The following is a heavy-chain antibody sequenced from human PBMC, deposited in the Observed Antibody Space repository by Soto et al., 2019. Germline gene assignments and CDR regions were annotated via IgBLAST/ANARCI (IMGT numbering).Heavy chain of an antibody. D-gene: IGHD1-26*01. CDR1: GFTFSDHY. J-gene: IGHJ5*02. V-gene: IGHV3-11*01. CDR3: ARGPELAPPIVFDP. CDR2: ISGRGSTT. Sequence: QVQLVESGGGLVKPGGSLRLSCAASGFTFSDHYMAWIRQAPGKGLEWLSYISGRGSTTYLATSVKGRFTVSRDNAKNSLHLQLKSLRAEDTAVYYCARGPELAPPIVFDPWGQGTLVTVSS.